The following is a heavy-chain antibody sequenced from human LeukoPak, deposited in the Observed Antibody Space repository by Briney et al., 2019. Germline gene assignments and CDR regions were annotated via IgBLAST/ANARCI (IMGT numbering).Heavy chain of an antibody. D-gene: IGHD3-10*01. CDR3: ARHGSVVRGVIDY. V-gene: IGHV4-39*01. Sequence: SETLSLTCTVSGGSVSSSSYYWGWIRQPPGKGLEWIGSIYYSGSTYYNPSLKSRVTISVDTSKNQFSLKLSSVTAADTAVYYCARHGSVVRGVIDYWGQGTLVTVSS. CDR2: IYYSGST. J-gene: IGHJ4*02. CDR1: GGSVSSSSYY.